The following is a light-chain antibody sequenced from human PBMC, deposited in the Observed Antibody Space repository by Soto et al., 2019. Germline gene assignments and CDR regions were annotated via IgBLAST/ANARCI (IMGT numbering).Light chain of an antibody. V-gene: IGLV1-40*01. CDR2: DNS. CDR3: QSYDSSLSGVV. CDR1: SSNIGAGYD. J-gene: IGLJ3*02. Sequence: QSVLTQPPSVSGAPGQRVTISCTGSSSNIGAGYDVHWYQQLPGTAPKFLIYDNSKRPSGVPDRISGSKSGTSASLAITGLQAEDEADYYCQSYDSSLSGVVFGGGTKLTVL.